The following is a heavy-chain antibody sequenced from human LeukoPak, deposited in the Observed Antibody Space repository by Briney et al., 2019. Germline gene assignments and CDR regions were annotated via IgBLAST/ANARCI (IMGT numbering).Heavy chain of an antibody. CDR3: ARDTPHQRFDY. V-gene: IGHV1-2*02. Sequence: ASVKVSCRAVGYRFFDYWLHWVRQAPGQGPEWMGYIRPRTGDADYARDFQGRVVMTRDMSTNTAYIELTGLTSDDTAVYYCARDTPHQRFDYWGQGTLVIVSS. J-gene: IGHJ4*02. CDR2: IRPRTGDA. CDR1: GYRFFDYW.